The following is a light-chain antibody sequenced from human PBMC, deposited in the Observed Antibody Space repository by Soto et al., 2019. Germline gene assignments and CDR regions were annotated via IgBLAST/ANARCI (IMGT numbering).Light chain of an antibody. V-gene: IGKV3-20*01. CDR1: QSVAANY. J-gene: IGKJ3*01. CDR2: GAS. Sequence: EVVLTQSPGTLSLSPGERATLSCRASQSVAANYLAWYQQKRGQAPRLLIYGASSSATRIPDRFSGSGSGTDFTLTISRLEPEDFSVYYCHQYGTAPLTFGPGTKVDIK. CDR3: HQYGTAPLT.